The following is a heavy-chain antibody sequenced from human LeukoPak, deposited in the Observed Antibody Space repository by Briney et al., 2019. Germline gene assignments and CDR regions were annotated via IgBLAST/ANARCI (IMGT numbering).Heavy chain of an antibody. CDR1: GFTLSSYA. CDR3: ARGNGDYAIHPDY. J-gene: IGHJ4*02. V-gene: IGHV3-23*01. CDR2: ISGSGSNT. D-gene: IGHD4-17*01. Sequence: PGGSLRLSCAASGFTLSSYAMTWVRQAPGKGLEWVSAISGSGSNTYYADSVKGRFTISRDNAKNILYLQMSSLRADYTAVYYCARGNGDYAIHPDYWGQGTLVTVSS.